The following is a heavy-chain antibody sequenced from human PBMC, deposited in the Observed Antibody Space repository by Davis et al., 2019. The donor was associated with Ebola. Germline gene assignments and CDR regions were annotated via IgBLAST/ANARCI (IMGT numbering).Heavy chain of an antibody. Sequence: GESLKISCAASGFTFSSYAMSWVRQAPGKGLEWVANIKQDGSEKYYVDSVKGRFTISRDNAKNSLYLQMNSLRAEDTAVYYCARGPSTGNSFSYWGQGTLVTVSS. CDR3: ARGPSTGNSFSY. V-gene: IGHV3-7*01. J-gene: IGHJ4*02. CDR2: IKQDGSEK. CDR1: GFTFSSYA. D-gene: IGHD6-13*01.